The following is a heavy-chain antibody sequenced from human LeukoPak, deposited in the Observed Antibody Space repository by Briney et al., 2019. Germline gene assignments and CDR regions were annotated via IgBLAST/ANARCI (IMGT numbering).Heavy chain of an antibody. CDR2: ISSSSSYI. V-gene: IGHV3-21*01. J-gene: IGHJ6*03. CDR1: GFTFSSYS. Sequence: PGGSLRLSCAASGFTFSSYSMNWVRQAPGKGLEWVSSISSSSSYIYYADSVKGRFTISRDNAKNSLYLQMNSLRAEDTAVYYCARVGEVVPASYYYMDVWGKGTTVTVSS. D-gene: IGHD2-2*01. CDR3: ARVGEVVPASYYYMDV.